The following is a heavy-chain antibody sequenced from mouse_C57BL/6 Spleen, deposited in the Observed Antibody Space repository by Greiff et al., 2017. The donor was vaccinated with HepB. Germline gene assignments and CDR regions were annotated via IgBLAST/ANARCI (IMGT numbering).Heavy chain of an antibody. CDR1: GFSLTSYG. CDR3: ARQRDSNYAYAMDY. V-gene: IGHV2-6-1*01. CDR2: IWSDGST. J-gene: IGHJ4*01. D-gene: IGHD2-5*01. Sequence: VMLVESGPGLVAPSQSLSITCTVSGFSLTSYGVHWVRQPPGKGLEWLVVIWSDGSTTYNSALKSRLSISKDNSKSQVFLKMNSLQTDDTAMYYCARQRDSNYAYAMDYWGQGTSVTVSS.